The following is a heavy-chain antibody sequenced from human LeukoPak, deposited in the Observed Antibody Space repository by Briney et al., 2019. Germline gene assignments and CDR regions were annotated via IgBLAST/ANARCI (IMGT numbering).Heavy chain of an antibody. CDR2: ISSSGSTI. Sequence: GGSLRLSCAASGFTFSDYYMSWIRQAPGKGLEGVSYISSSGSTIYYADSVKGRFTISRDNAKNSLYLQMNSLRAEDTAVYYCARTIVVVTRRFDPWGQGTLVTVSS. V-gene: IGHV3-11*04. CDR3: ARTIVVVTRRFDP. J-gene: IGHJ5*02. D-gene: IGHD3-22*01. CDR1: GFTFSDYY.